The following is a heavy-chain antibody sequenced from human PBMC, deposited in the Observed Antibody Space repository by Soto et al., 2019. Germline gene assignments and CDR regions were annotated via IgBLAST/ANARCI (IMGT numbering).Heavy chain of an antibody. D-gene: IGHD1-26*01. CDR1: GYTFTCYY. Sequence: XSVKVSCKASGYTFTCYYIHWVRQAPGQGLEWMGWINPKSGDTNYAQKFQGRVSMTRDTSITTAYMEVSRLKSDDTAVYYCARGSPRMGALPTYWGQGTLVTVSS. CDR2: INPKSGDT. J-gene: IGHJ4*02. CDR3: ARGSPRMGALPTY. V-gene: IGHV1-2*02.